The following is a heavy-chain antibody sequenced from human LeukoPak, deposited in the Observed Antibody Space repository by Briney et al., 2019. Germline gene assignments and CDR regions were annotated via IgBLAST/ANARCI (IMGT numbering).Heavy chain of an antibody. Sequence: SETLSLTCTVSGGSISTNSNFFWGWIRQPPGKGLDWIGIIYYSGTTYYNPSLKSRVTIFVDTSKNLFSLRLTSVTAADTAVYYCARHRRVTNWYVDFWGQGTLVTVSS. V-gene: IGHV4-39*01. D-gene: IGHD1-1*01. CDR2: IYYSGTT. CDR3: ARHRRVTNWYVDF. J-gene: IGHJ4*02. CDR1: GGSISTNSNFF.